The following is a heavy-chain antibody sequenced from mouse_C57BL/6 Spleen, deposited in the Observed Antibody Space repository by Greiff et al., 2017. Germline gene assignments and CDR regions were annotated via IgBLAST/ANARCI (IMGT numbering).Heavy chain of an antibody. D-gene: IGHD2-4*01. CDR3: AISDVYDYDEDWFAY. CDR2: IDPSDSYT. CDR1: GYTFTSYW. J-gene: IGHJ3*01. V-gene: IGHV1-59*01. Sequence: QVQLKQPGAELVRPGTSVKLSCKASGYTFTSYWMHWVKQRPGQGLEWIGVIDPSDSYTNYNQKLKGKATLTVDTSSSTAYMQLSSLTSEDSAVYYCAISDVYDYDEDWFAYWGQGTLVTVSA.